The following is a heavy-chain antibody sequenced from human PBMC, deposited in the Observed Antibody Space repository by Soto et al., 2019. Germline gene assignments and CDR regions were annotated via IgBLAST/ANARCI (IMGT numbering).Heavy chain of an antibody. J-gene: IGHJ4*02. CDR1: GGSISSSSYY. V-gene: IGHV4-39*01. D-gene: IGHD4-4*01. Sequence: QLQLQESGPGLVKPSETLSLTCTVSGGSISSSSYYWGWIRQPPGKGLEWIGSIYYSGSTYYNPSLKSRVTISVDTSKNQFSLKLSSVTAADTAVYYCARTPLPEYSNHLVYWGQGTLVPVSS. CDR3: ARTPLPEYSNHLVY. CDR2: IYYSGST.